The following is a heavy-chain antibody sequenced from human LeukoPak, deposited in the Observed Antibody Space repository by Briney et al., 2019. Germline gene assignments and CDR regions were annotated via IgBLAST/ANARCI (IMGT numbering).Heavy chain of an antibody. J-gene: IGHJ4*02. CDR2: ISAYNGNT. V-gene: IGHV1-18*01. CDR1: GYTFTSYG. CDR3: ARLGIAAAAHYFDY. D-gene: IGHD6-13*01. Sequence: ASVKVSCKASGYTFTSYGISWVRQAPGQGLKWMGWISAYNGNTNYAQKLQGRVTMTTDTSTSTAYMELRSLRSDDTAVYYCARLGIAAAAHYFDYWGQGTLVTVSS.